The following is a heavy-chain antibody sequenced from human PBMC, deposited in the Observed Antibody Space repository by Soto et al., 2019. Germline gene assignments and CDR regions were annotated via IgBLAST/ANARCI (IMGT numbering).Heavy chain of an antibody. J-gene: IGHJ5*02. V-gene: IGHV4-30-4*01. CDR1: GGSISSGDYY. Sequence: PSETLSLTCTVSGGSISSGDYYWSWIRQPPGKGLEWIGYIYYSGSTYYNPSLKSRVTISVDTSKNQFSLKLSSVTAADTAVYYCARESHHLGSYGQSWGQGTLVTVSS. CDR2: IYYSGST. D-gene: IGHD3-16*01. CDR3: ARESHHLGSYGQS.